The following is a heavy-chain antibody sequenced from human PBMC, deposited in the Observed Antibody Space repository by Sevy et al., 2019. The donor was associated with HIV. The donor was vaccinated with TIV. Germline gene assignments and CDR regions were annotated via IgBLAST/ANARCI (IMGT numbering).Heavy chain of an antibody. CDR1: GFTFSSYG. CDR2: ISYDGSNK. Sequence: LRLSCAASGFTFSSYGMHWVRQAPGKGLEWVAVISYDGSNKYYADSVKGRFTISRDNSKNTLYLQMNSLRAEDTAVYYCPKDQDGSGSLGYWGQGTLVTVSS. CDR3: PKDQDGSGSLGY. V-gene: IGHV3-30*18. D-gene: IGHD3-10*01. J-gene: IGHJ4*02.